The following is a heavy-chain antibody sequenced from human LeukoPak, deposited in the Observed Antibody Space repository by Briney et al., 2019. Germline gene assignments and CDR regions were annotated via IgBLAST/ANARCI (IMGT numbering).Heavy chain of an antibody. Sequence: GGSLRLSCALPGFTFSTYDMSWVRQAPGKGMEWVSAISSSGDSTYYAYSVNGRFTISSDSSKYTLYLQLKSLRAEDTDVYDCAKDSSSGTYFDYGGQGTLVTVSS. CDR3: AKDSSSGTYFDY. D-gene: IGHD1-26*01. V-gene: IGHV3-23*01. CDR2: ISSSGDST. CDR1: GFTFSTYD. J-gene: IGHJ4*02.